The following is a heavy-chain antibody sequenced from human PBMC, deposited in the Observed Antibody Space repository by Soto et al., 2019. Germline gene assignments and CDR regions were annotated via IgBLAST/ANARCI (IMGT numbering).Heavy chain of an antibody. CDR3: AARRDWTAVDPLEY. CDR2: IRNKGNNYAT. CDR1: GFTFSDSA. V-gene: IGHV3-73*02. D-gene: IGHD5-18*01. J-gene: IGHJ4*02. Sequence: EVQLVESGGGLVQPGGSLKVSCAASGFTFSDSAMHWVRQASGKGLEWVGRIRNKGNNYATAYTASVKGRFTISRDDSNNTVYLQMNSLKIDDTAVDYWAARRDWTAVDPLEYWGLGTLVTVSS.